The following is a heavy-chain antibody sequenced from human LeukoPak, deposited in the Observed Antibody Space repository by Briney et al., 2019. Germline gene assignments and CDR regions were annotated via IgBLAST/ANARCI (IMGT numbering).Heavy chain of an antibody. CDR1: GYSMTSHY. D-gene: IGHD5-18*01. CDR3: ASGRGYMNAHHYFDY. Sequence: SETLSLTCTVSGYSMTSHYWSWIRQPAGQGLEWIGRIYSSGSTTYNPSLKTRVTMSVDTSKNQFSLNLSSVTAADTALYYCASGRGYMNAHHYFDYWGQGTLVTVSS. CDR2: IYSSGST. J-gene: IGHJ4*02. V-gene: IGHV4-4*07.